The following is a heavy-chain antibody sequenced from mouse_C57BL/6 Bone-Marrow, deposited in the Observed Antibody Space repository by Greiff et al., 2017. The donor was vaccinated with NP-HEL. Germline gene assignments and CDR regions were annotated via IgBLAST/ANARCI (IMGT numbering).Heavy chain of an antibody. CDR2: ISNGGGST. CDR1: GFTFSDYY. Sequence: EVKLMESGGGLVQPGGSLKLSCAASGFTFSDYYMYWVRQTPEKRLEWVAYISNGGGSTYYPDTVKGRFTISRDNAKNTLYLQMSRLKSEDTAMYYCARGLRSPGMDYGGKGTSVTVS. CDR3: ARGLRSPGMDY. V-gene: IGHV5-12*01. D-gene: IGHD1-1*01. J-gene: IGHJ4*01.